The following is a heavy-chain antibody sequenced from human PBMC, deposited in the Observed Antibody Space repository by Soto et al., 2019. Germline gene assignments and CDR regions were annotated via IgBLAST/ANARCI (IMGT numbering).Heavy chain of an antibody. Sequence: QVQLVQSGAEVKKPGSSVKVSCKASGGTFSSYAISWVRQAPGQGLEWMGGIIPIFGTANYAQKFQGRVTIAADESTSTAYIELSSLRSEDTAVYYCARASAIAAAGDYYYEMDVWGQGTTVTVSS. CDR2: IIPIFGTA. J-gene: IGHJ6*02. D-gene: IGHD6-13*01. CDR3: ARASAIAAAGDYYYEMDV. V-gene: IGHV1-69*01. CDR1: GGTFSSYA.